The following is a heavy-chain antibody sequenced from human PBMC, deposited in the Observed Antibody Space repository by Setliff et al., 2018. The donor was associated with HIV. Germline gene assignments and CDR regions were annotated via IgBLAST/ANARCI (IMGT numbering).Heavy chain of an antibody. CDR3: VKGQFLEWFNWFDP. V-gene: IGHV3-74*01. J-gene: IGHJ5*02. CDR2: IKTDGSGT. D-gene: IGHD3-3*01. Sequence: GGSLRLSCAASRFDFNNYWMCWVRQAPGKGLVWVSRIKTDGSGTSYADSVKGRFTISRDNAKNTLYLQMSSLRSEDTAVYYCVKGQFLEWFNWFDPWGQGTLVTVSS. CDR1: RFDFNNYW.